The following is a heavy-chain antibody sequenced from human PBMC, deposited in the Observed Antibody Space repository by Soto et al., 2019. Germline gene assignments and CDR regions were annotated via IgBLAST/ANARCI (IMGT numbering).Heavy chain of an antibody. D-gene: IGHD2-2*01. CDR3: ARVGYCSSTPCWPIGYFEY. Sequence: SETLSLTCTVSGDSISSFYWTWIRQPPGKGLEWVGYIFSSGSTNYNPSLKSRVTISVDTSENQFPLKLTSVTAADTAVYYCARVGYCSSTPCWPIGYFEYWGQRTLVTVSS. J-gene: IGHJ4*02. V-gene: IGHV4-59*01. CDR2: IFSSGST. CDR1: GDSISSFY.